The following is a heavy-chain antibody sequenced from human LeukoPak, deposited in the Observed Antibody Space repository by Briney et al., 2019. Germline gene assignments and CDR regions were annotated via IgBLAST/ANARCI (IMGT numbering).Heavy chain of an antibody. D-gene: IGHD2/OR15-2a*01. J-gene: IGHJ4*02. V-gene: IGHV4-61*02. CDR1: GGSISSGSNY. CDR2: IYTSGNT. CDR3: MRGDNN. Sequence: PSQTLSLTCTVSGGSISSGSNYWSWIRQPAGKGLEWIGRIYTSGNTHYKPSLKSRVTISLDTSKNQFSLKLSSVTAADTAVYYCMRGDNNWGQGTLVTVSS.